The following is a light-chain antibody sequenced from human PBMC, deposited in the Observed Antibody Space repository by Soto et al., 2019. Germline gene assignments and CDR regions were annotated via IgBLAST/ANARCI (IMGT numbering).Light chain of an antibody. CDR1: QGMSTY. V-gene: IGKV1-9*01. J-gene: IGKJ4*01. Sequence: QLTQSPFFLSASVGDTVTITCRANQGMSTYLAWYQQKPGKVPKLLIRSASTLQSGVPPRFSGGGSGTEFTLTISTLQPDDSGIYYCQQLNGYQLAFGGGTNVEIK. CDR3: QQLNGYQLA. CDR2: SAS.